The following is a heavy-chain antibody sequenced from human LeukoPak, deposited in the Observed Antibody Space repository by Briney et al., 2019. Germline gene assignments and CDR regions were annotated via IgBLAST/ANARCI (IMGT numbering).Heavy chain of an antibody. J-gene: IGHJ4*02. CDR1: GFTFSSYA. D-gene: IGHD5-18*01. CDR3: AKDWIQFNRVFDCFDS. CDR2: IGNTET. Sequence: GGSLRLSCAASGFTFSSYAMSWVRQAPGKGLEWVATIGNTETFYADSVTGRFSISRDNSKNTVNLQMNRLRVEDTAIYYCAKDWIQFNRVFDCFDSWGQGTLVTVSS. V-gene: IGHV3-23*01.